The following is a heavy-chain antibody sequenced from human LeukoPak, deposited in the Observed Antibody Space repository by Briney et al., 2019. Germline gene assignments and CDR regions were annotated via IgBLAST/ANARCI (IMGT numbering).Heavy chain of an antibody. Sequence: QSSETLSLTCTVSGGSIRSTSYYWGWIRQPPGKGLEWIGSIYYSGTTDYNPSLKSRVTISVDTSKNQFSLKVTSVTAADTSVYYCAGHVEPTKTYNWFDPWGQGTLVTVSS. V-gene: IGHV4-39*01. D-gene: IGHD1-1*01. CDR3: AGHVEPTKTYNWFDP. J-gene: IGHJ5*02. CDR2: IYYSGTT. CDR1: GGSIRSTSYY.